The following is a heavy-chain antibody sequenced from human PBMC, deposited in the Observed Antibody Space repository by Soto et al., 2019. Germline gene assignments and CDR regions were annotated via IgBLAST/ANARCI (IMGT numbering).Heavy chain of an antibody. V-gene: IGHV3-30-3*01. CDR2: ISYDGSNK. CDR1: GFTFSSYA. CDR3: ARDNRAWDVYLTGYLYPRD. Sequence: GGSLRLSCAASGFTFSSYAMHWVRQAPGKGLEWVAVISYDGSNKYYADSVKGRFTISRDNSKNTLYLQMNSLRAEDTAVYYCARDNRAWDVYLTGYLYPRDWGQGTLVTVSS. J-gene: IGHJ4*02. D-gene: IGHD3-9*01.